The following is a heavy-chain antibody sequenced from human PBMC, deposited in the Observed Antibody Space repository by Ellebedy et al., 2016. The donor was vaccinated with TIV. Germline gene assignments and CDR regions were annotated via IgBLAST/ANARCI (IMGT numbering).Heavy chain of an antibody. Sequence: ASVKVSCKASGYSFNYYGISWVRQAPGQGLEWMGWISAYTGDTEYAQHYRGRVTVTIDKSTSTAYMELRSLKFDDTAVYYCARDMVQGMVARYLWFDYWGQGTLVTVSS. CDR3: ARDMVQGMVARYLWFDY. D-gene: IGHD1-26*01. V-gene: IGHV1-18*01. J-gene: IGHJ4*02. CDR1: GYSFNYYG. CDR2: ISAYTGDT.